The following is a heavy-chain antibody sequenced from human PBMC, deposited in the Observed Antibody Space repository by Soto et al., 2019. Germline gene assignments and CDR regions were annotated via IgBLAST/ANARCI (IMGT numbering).Heavy chain of an antibody. CDR3: ANAHVTTYYYYYGMDV. CDR2: ISGSGGST. D-gene: IGHD4-4*01. Sequence: GGSLRLSCAASGFTFSSYAMSWVRQAPGKGLEWVSAISGSGGSTYYADSVKGRFTISRDNSKNTLYLQMNSLRAEDTAVYSCANAHVTTYYYYYGMDVWGQGTTVTVSS. V-gene: IGHV3-23*01. CDR1: GFTFSSYA. J-gene: IGHJ6*02.